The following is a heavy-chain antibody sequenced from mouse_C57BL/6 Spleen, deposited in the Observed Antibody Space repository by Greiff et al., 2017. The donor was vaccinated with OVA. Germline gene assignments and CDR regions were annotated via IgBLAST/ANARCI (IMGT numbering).Heavy chain of an antibody. J-gene: IGHJ3*01. CDR1: GFNIKDYY. CDR2: IDPEAGDT. V-gene: IGHV14-2*01. D-gene: IGHD4-1*01. Sequence: EVKLMESGAELVKPGASVKLSCTASGFNIKDYYMHWVKQRPEQGLEWIGRIDPEAGDTKYAPKFQGKATITAEKSSNTAYLQLSSLTSEDCAVYYCAAGTWYAYWGQGTLVTVSA. CDR3: AAGTWYAY.